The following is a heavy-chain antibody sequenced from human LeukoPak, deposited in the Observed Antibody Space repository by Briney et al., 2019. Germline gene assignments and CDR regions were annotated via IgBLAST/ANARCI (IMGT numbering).Heavy chain of an antibody. Sequence: SETLSLTCTVSGGSISSYYWSWIRQPPGKGLEWIGYIYYSGSTNYNPSLKSRVTISVDTSKNQFSLKLSSVTAADTAAYYCARHRGDILTGYYDYWGQGTLVTVSS. D-gene: IGHD3-9*01. CDR2: IYYSGST. V-gene: IGHV4-59*08. CDR1: GGSISSYY. CDR3: ARHRGDILTGYYDY. J-gene: IGHJ4*02.